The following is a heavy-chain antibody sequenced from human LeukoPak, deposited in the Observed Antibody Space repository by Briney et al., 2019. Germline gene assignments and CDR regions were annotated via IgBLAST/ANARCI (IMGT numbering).Heavy chain of an antibody. J-gene: IGHJ4*02. CDR3: ARGARSIATADSGLFDY. V-gene: IGHV4-30-4*02. CDR1: GGSISSGDYY. Sequence: PSETLSLTCTVSGGSISSGDYYWSWIRQPPGKGLEWIGYIYYSGSTYYNPSLKSRVTISVDTSKNQFSLKLSSVTAADTAVYYCARGARSIATADSGLFDYWGQGTLVTVSS. D-gene: IGHD6-13*01. CDR2: IYYSGST.